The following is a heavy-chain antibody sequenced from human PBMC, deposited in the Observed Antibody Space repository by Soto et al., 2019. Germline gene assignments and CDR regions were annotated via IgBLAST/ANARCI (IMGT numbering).Heavy chain of an antibody. CDR1: GFTFSGYY. V-gene: IGHV3-11*05. Sequence: QVQLVESGGGLVKPGGSLRLSCVASGFTFSGYYMSWIRQAPGKRLEWIAYISGTRSSYTQYADSVKGRFTISRDNAKNSLYLQMNSLRAEDTAVYYCARGWQWLQYYFDYWGQGTLVTVSS. CDR3: ARGWQWLQYYFDY. D-gene: IGHD6-19*01. CDR2: ISGTRSSYT. J-gene: IGHJ4*02.